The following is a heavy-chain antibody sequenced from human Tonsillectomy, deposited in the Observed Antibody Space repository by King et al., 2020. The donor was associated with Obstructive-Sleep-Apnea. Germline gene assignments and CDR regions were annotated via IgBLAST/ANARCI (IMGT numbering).Heavy chain of an antibody. CDR2: IYPGDSDT. CDR1: GYSFTSYW. Sequence: QLVQSGAEVKKPGESLKISCKGSGYSFTSYWIGWVRQMPGKGLEWMGIIYPGDSDTRYSPSFQGQVTISADKSISTAYLQWSSLKASDTAMYYCARHLEYGGFGESSQVYSPWGYYYGMDVWGQGTTVTVSS. J-gene: IGHJ6*02. D-gene: IGHD3-10*01. V-gene: IGHV5-51*01. CDR3: ARHLEYGGFGESSQVYSPWGYYYGMDV.